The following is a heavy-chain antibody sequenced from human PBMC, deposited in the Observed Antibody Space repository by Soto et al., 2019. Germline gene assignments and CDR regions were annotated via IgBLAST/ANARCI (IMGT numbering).Heavy chain of an antibody. CDR3: ARLSGYYYDSSGYYRFDY. CDR2: IYYSGST. J-gene: IGHJ4*02. V-gene: IGHV4-39*01. D-gene: IGHD3-22*01. Sequence: SETLSLTCTVSGGSISSSSYYWGWIRQPPGKGLEWIGSIYYSGSTYYNPSLKSRVTISVDTSKNQFSLKLSSVTAADTAVYYCARLSGYYYDSSGYYRFDYWGQGTLVTVSS. CDR1: GGSISSSSYY.